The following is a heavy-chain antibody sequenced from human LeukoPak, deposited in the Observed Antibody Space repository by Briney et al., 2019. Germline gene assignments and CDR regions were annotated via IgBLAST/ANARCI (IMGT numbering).Heavy chain of an antibody. V-gene: IGHV3-30*04. CDR1: GFTFSAYA. D-gene: IGHD1-26*01. CDR3: ARARTGSYYSTFEH. Sequence: GGSLRLSCTASGFTFSAYAMHWVRQAPGKGLEWVAVISYDETNYYYAESVKGRFSISRDDSKNTLVLQMNSLTTEDTGVYYCARARTGSYYSTFEHWGPGTRVSVSS. CDR2: ISYDETNY. J-gene: IGHJ1*01.